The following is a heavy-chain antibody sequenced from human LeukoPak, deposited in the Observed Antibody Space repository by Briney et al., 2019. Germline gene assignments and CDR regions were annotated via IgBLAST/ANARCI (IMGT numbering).Heavy chain of an antibody. Sequence: MSSETLSLTCTVSGGSISGYYWSWIRQPPGQGLEWIAYIHSNGYTNYNPSLKSRVTISVDTSKNQFPLKVTSVTAADTAMYYCTKREGPMSGSYDYFDPWGQGTLVTVS. J-gene: IGHJ5*02. CDR3: TKREGPMSGSYDYFDP. CDR1: GGSISGYY. CDR2: IHSNGYT. D-gene: IGHD1-26*01. V-gene: IGHV4-4*09.